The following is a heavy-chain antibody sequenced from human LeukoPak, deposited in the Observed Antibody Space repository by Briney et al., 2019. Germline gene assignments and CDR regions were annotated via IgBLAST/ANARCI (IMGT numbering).Heavy chain of an antibody. J-gene: IGHJ4*02. CDR2: ISYDGSNK. CDR1: GFTFSSYG. D-gene: IGHD1/OR15-1a*01. Sequence: GGSLRLSCAASGFTFSSYGMHWVRQAPGKGLEWVAVISYDGSNKYYADSVKGRFTISRDNSKNTLYLQMNSLRAEDTAVYYWAKEEQYSHLIWGRGTLVSVSS. V-gene: IGHV3-30*18. CDR3: AKEEQYSHLI.